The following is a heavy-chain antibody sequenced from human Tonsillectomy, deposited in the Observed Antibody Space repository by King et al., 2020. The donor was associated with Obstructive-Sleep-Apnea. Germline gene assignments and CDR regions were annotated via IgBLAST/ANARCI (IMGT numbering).Heavy chain of an antibody. Sequence: VQLVQSGAEVKKPGESLKISCMGSGYSFTTYWIDWVRQMPGKGLEWMGSIYPGDSDTRYSPSFQGQVTISADKSINTAYLQWSSLEASDTATYYCARHCVAEPLDDVCDIWGQGTMVTVSS. D-gene: IGHD1-1*01. V-gene: IGHV5-51*01. CDR1: GYSFTTYW. CDR2: IYPGDSDT. CDR3: ARHCVAEPLDDVCDI. J-gene: IGHJ3*02.